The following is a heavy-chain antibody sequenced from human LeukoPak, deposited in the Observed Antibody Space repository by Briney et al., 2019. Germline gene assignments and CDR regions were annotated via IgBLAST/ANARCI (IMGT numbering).Heavy chain of an antibody. CDR2: IWYDGSNK. Sequence: GRSLRLSCAASGFTFSSYGMHWVRQAPGKGLEWVAVIWYDGSNKYYADSVKGRFTISRDNSKNTLYLQMNSLRAEDTAVYYCAKGGRSSSWYFTPYYFDYWGQGTLVTVSS. V-gene: IGHV3-33*06. D-gene: IGHD6-13*01. J-gene: IGHJ4*02. CDR3: AKGGRSSSWYFTPYYFDY. CDR1: GFTFSSYG.